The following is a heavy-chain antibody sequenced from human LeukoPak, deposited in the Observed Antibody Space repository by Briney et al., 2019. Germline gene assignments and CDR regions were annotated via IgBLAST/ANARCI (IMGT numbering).Heavy chain of an antibody. D-gene: IGHD6-19*01. CDR3: ARRGAGISPDY. CDR1: GGSISSSSHY. J-gene: IGHJ4*02. V-gene: IGHV4-39*01. Sequence: PSETLSLTCTVSGGSISSSSHYWGWIRQPPGKGLEWIGSIYYSGSTYYNPSLKSRVTISVDTSKNQFSLKLSSVTAADTAVYYCARRGAGISPDYWGQGTLVTVSS. CDR2: IYYSGST.